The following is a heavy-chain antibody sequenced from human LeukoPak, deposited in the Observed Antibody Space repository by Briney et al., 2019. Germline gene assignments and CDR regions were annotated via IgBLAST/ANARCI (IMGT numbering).Heavy chain of an antibody. Sequence: GGSLRLSCEASEFTFSSYWMHWVRQAPGKGLVWVSRINSDGRTTIYADSVKGRFTISRDDAKNTLYLQMNSLRAEDTAVYYCAREGYYDSSGYSIRFSYWGQGTLVTVSS. CDR2: INSDGRTT. D-gene: IGHD3-22*01. CDR1: EFTFSSYW. V-gene: IGHV3-74*01. CDR3: AREGYYDSSGYSIRFSY. J-gene: IGHJ4*02.